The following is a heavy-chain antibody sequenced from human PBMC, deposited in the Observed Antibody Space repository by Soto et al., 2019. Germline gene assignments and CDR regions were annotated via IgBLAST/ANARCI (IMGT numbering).Heavy chain of an antibody. CDR1: GFTFSSYW. D-gene: IGHD3-10*01. CDR2: INSDGSST. CDR3: ARDSNLWFGELGGGLY. V-gene: IGHV3-74*01. J-gene: IGHJ4*02. Sequence: EVQLVESGGGLVQPGGSLRLSCAASGFTFSSYWMHWVRQAPWKGLVWVSRINSDGSSTSYADSVKGRFTISRDNAKNTLYLQMNSLRAEDTAVYYCARDSNLWFGELGGGLYWGQGTLVTVSS.